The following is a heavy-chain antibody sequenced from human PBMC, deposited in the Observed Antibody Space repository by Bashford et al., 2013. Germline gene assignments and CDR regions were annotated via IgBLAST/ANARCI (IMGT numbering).Heavy chain of an antibody. J-gene: IGHJ4*02. Sequence: WVRQAPGQGLEWMGWINPNRGDTNYAQNFQGRVSMTRDTSISTAYLELSRLRSDDTAVFYCARVGAAAGPIDYWGQGNPGHRLL. CDR3: ARVGAAAGPIDY. V-gene: IGHV1-2*02. CDR2: INPNRGDT. D-gene: IGHD6-13*01.